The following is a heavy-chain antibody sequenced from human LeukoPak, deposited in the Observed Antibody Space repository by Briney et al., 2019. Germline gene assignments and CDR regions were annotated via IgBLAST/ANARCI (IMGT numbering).Heavy chain of an antibody. CDR1: GFTFSSYW. J-gene: IGHJ4*02. Sequence: PGGSLRLSCAASGFTFSSYWMSWVRQAPGKGLEWVANIKQDGSEKYYVDSVKGRFTISRDNAKNSLYLQMNSLRAEDTAVYYCARDSYYDSSGLVDYWGQGTLVTVSS. D-gene: IGHD3-22*01. CDR2: IKQDGSEK. CDR3: ARDSYYDSSGLVDY. V-gene: IGHV3-7*01.